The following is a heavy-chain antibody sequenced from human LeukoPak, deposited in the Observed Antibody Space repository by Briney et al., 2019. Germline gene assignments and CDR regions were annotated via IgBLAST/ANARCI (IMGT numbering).Heavy chain of an antibody. CDR1: GGSISSYY. Sequence: SETLSLTCTVSGGSISSYYWSWIRQPPGKGLEWIGYIYYSGSTNYNPSLKSRVTISVDTSKNQFSLKLSSVTAADTAVYYCARDRYYYDSSGYSNWFDPWGQGTLVTVSP. CDR2: IYYSGST. V-gene: IGHV4-59*01. D-gene: IGHD3-22*01. CDR3: ARDRYYYDSSGYSNWFDP. J-gene: IGHJ5*02.